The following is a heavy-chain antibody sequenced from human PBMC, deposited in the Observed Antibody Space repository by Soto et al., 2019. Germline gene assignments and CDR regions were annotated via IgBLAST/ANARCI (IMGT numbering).Heavy chain of an antibody. J-gene: IGHJ4*02. Sequence: SETLSLTCTVSGASISTYSWSWIRQPPGKGLEWIGHIYNSGSTNYSPSLKSRVTISVDTSKNHLSLRLSSVTTADTAVYYCARDRDFRFDYWGQGTQVTVSS. CDR1: GASISTYS. CDR3: ARDRDFRFDY. V-gene: IGHV4-59*01. CDR2: IYNSGST.